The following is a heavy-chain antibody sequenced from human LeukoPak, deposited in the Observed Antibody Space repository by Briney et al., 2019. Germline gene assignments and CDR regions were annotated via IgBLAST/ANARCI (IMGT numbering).Heavy chain of an antibody. D-gene: IGHD4-17*01. V-gene: IGHV4-59*01. CDR3: ARDLSGATVTTGYYYYYGMDV. CDR2: IYYSGST. J-gene: IGHJ6*04. CDR1: GGSISSYY. Sequence: SETPSLTCTVSGGSISSYYWSWIRQPPGKGLEWIGYIYYSGSTNYNPSLKSRVTISVDTSKNQFSLKLSSVTAADTAVYYCARDLSGATVTTGYYYYYGMDVWGKGTTVTVSS.